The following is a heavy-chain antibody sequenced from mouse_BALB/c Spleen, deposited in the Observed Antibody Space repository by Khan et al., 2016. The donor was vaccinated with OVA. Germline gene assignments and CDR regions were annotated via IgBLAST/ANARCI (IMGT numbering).Heavy chain of an antibody. D-gene: IGHD2-1*01. V-gene: IGHV5-9-3*01. CDR3: ARVYFGYIDY. Sequence: EVELVESGGGLVKPGGSLKLSCTASGFTFSSYAMSWVRQTPEKRLEWVATISSGGSYTYYPDSVKGRFTISRDNAKNTLYLQTSSLRSEDTAMFYCARVYFGYIDYGGQGTSLTVSS. CDR2: ISSGGSYT. CDR1: GFTFSSYA. J-gene: IGHJ2*02.